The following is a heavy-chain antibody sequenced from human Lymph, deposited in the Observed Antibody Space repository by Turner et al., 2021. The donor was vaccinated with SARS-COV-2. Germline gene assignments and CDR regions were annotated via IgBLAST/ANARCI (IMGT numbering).Heavy chain of an antibody. D-gene: IGHD6-13*01. CDR2: IWYDGSNK. CDR1: GFTFSSYV. J-gene: IGHJ4*02. V-gene: IGHV3-33*01. Sequence: QVQLVASGGGVVQPGRSLRLYCASSGFTFSSYVIHWVRQAPGKGLEWVAVIWYDGSNKYYADSVKGRFTISRDNSKNTLFLQMNSLRAEDTAVYYCARGLGSSWYSGGFDYWGQGTLVTVSS. CDR3: ARGLGSSWYSGGFDY.